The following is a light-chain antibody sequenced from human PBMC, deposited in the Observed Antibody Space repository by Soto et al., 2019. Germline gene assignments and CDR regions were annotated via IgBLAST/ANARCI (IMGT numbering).Light chain of an antibody. J-gene: IGLJ2*01. CDR2: EVS. CDR1: SSDVGDYNY. Sequence: QSALTQPASVSGSPGQSITISCTGTSSDVGDYNYVSWYQQHPGKAPKLMIYEVSNRPSGVSNRFSGSKSGNTASLTISGLQAEDEADYYCSSYTSSSTLGHVVFGGGTKLTVL. V-gene: IGLV2-14*01. CDR3: SSYTSSSTLGHVV.